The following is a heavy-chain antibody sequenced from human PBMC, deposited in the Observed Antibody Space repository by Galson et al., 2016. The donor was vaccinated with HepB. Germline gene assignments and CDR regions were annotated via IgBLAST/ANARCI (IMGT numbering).Heavy chain of an antibody. CDR3: ASDSGDDGAFDI. V-gene: IGHV4-31*03. D-gene: IGHD3-10*01. CDR1: GASISSGAYF. J-gene: IGHJ3*02. CDR2: ISYSGNT. Sequence: TLSLTCSVSGASISSGAYFWSWIRQHPGKGLEWIGYISYSGNTNYNPSLKSRVTISVDTSKNQFSLKLSSVTAADTAVYYCASDSGDDGAFDIWGQGTIVTVSS.